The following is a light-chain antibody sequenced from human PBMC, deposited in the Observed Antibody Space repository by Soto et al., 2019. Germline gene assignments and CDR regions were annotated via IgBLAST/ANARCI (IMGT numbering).Light chain of an antibody. V-gene: IGLV2-11*01. Sequence: QSALTQPRSVSGSPGQSVTISCTGTSSDVGGYNYVSWYQQHPGKAPKGMIYDVSERPSGVPDRFSGSKSGNTASLTISGLQAEDEADYCCCSDGGSYEVFGGGTQLTVL. CDR3: CSDGGSYEV. CDR1: SSDVGGYNY. J-gene: IGLJ2*01. CDR2: DVS.